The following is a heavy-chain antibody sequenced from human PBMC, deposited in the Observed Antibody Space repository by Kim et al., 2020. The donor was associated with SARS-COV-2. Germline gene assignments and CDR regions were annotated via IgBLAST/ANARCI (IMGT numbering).Heavy chain of an antibody. Sequence: GGSLRLSCAASGFTFSSYAMSWVRQAPGKGPEWVSAISGSGGSTYYADSVKGRFTISRDNSKNTLYLQMNSLRAEDTAVYYCAKDYGGNSGVLDYWGQGTLVTVSS. D-gene: IGHD2-21*02. CDR3: AKDYGGNSGVLDY. V-gene: IGHV3-23*01. CDR2: ISGSGGST. CDR1: GFTFSSYA. J-gene: IGHJ4*02.